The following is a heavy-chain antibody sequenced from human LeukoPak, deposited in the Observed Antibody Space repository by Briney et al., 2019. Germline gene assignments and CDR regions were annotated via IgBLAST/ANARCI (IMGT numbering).Heavy chain of an antibody. Sequence: PSETLSLTCTVSGGSISSSSYYWGWIRQPPGKGLEWIGSIYYSGSTYYNPSLKSRVAISVDTSKNQLSLKLSSVTAADTAVYYCARAPSLYSSGWYGQFDPWGQGTLVTVSS. V-gene: IGHV4-39*07. CDR1: GGSISSSSYY. J-gene: IGHJ5*02. CDR3: ARAPSLYSSGWYGQFDP. D-gene: IGHD6-19*01. CDR2: IYYSGST.